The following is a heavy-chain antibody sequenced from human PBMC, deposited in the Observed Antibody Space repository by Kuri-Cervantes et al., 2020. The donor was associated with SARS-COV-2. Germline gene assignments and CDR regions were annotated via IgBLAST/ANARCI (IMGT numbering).Heavy chain of an antibody. V-gene: IGHV4-39*01. D-gene: IGHD6-6*01. Sequence: SETLSLTCAVSGGSISSSSYYWGWIRQPPGKGLEWIGSIYHSGSTYYNPSLKSRVTMSVDTSKSQFSLKLSSVTAADTAVYYCARHGGSGSSLDHWGQGTLVTVSS. CDR1: GGSISSSSYY. J-gene: IGHJ4*02. CDR3: ARHGGSGSSLDH. CDR2: IYHSGST.